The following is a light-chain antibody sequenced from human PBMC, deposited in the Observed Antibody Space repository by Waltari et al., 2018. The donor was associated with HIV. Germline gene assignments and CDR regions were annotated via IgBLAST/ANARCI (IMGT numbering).Light chain of an antibody. V-gene: IGKV3-15*01. CDR1: QSVSSN. CDR2: GAS. Sequence: EIVMTQSPATLSVSPGERATLSCRASQSVSSNLAWYQHKPGQAPRLLIDGASTRANGIPARFSGSGSGTEFTLTISRLQSEDFAVYYCQHYNNWPPWTFGQGTKVEIK. J-gene: IGKJ1*01. CDR3: QHYNNWPPWT.